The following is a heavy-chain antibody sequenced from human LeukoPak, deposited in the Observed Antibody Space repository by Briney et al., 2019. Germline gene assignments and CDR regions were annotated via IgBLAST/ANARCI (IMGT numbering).Heavy chain of an antibody. Sequence: SCKASGGTFSSYAMSWVRQAPGKGLEWVSAISGSGGSTYYADSVKGRFTISRDNSKNTLYLQMNSLRAEDTAVYYCASRDSSGYYGAFDIWGQGTMVTVSS. CDR3: ASRDSSGYYGAFDI. J-gene: IGHJ3*02. CDR2: ISGSGGST. D-gene: IGHD3-22*01. CDR1: GGTFSSYA. V-gene: IGHV3-23*01.